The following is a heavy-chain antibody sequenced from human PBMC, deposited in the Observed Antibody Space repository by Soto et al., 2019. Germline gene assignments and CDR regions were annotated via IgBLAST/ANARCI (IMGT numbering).Heavy chain of an antibody. V-gene: IGHV3-30-3*01. J-gene: IGHJ4*02. CDR3: ARAGYCSGGSCYSGRGPFDY. CDR1: GFTFSSYA. CDR2: ISYDRSNK. D-gene: IGHD2-15*01. Sequence: QVQLVESGGGVVQPGRSLRLSCAASGFTFSSYAMHWVRQAPGKGLEWVAVISYDRSNKYYADSVKGRFTISRDNSKNTLYLQMNSLRAEDTAVYYCARAGYCSGGSCYSGRGPFDYWGQGTLVTVSS.